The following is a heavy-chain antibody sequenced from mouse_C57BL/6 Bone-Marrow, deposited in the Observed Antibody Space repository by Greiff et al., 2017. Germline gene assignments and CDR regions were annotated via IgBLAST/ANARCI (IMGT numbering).Heavy chain of an antibody. CDR3: SPFNGNYFDS. J-gene: IGHJ2*01. D-gene: IGHD2-1*01. CDR2: IDPEIGDT. V-gene: IGHV14-4*01. Sequence: EVQLQQSGAELVRPGASVKLSCTASGFNIKDDYIHWVKQRPEQGLEWIGWIDPEIGDTEYASKFQGKATITSDTSSNTAYLQLSSLTSEDTAVYYCSPFNGNYFDSWGQGTPLTVAS. CDR1: GFNIKDDY.